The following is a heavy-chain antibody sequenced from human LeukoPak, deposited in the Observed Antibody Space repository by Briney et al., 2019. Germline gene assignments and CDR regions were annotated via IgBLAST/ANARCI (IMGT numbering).Heavy chain of an antibody. CDR2: LSYSGDGT. Sequence: GGSLRLSCAASGFTFSSYAMSWVRQAPGKGLEWVSSLSYSGDGTYYADSVKGRFSISRDNSKNTLYLQMNSLRAEDTAVYYCAKVTYYCDTSSGSYYFDYWGQGTLVTVSS. J-gene: IGHJ4*02. CDR1: GFTFSSYA. CDR3: AKVTYYCDTSSGSYYFDY. D-gene: IGHD3-22*01. V-gene: IGHV3-23*01.